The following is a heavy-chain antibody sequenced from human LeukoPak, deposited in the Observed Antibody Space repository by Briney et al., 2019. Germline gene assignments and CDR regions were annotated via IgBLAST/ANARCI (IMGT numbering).Heavy chain of an antibody. V-gene: IGHV3-53*01. CDR1: GFTFSSYW. CDR2: IYSGGST. J-gene: IGHJ4*02. Sequence: QSGGSLRLSCAASGFTFSSYWMSWVRQAPGKGLEWVSVIYSGGSTYYADSVKGRFTISRDNSKNTLYLQMNSLRAEDTAVYYCARTSSGWFGPFDYWGQGTLVTVSS. D-gene: IGHD6-19*01. CDR3: ARTSSGWFGPFDY.